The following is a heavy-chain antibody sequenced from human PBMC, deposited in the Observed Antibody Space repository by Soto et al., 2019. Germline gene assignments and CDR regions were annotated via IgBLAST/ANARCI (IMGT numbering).Heavy chain of an antibody. CDR1: GFTFSSYG. J-gene: IGHJ6*03. CDR2: IWYDGSNK. V-gene: IGHV3-33*01. CDR3: ARMVLGASNYYYMEV. D-gene: IGHD2-15*01. Sequence: GGSLRLSCAASGFTFSSYGMHWVRQAPGKGLEWVAVIWYDGSNKYYADSVKGRFTISRDNSKNTLYLQMNSLRAEDTAVYYCARMVLGASNYYYMEVWGKGTTVTVSS.